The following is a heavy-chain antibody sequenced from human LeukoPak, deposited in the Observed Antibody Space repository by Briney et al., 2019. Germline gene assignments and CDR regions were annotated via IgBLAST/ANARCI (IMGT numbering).Heavy chain of an antibody. V-gene: IGHV4-4*07. CDR2: VYTTGTT. CDR1: GGSISNYY. J-gene: IGHJ4*02. D-gene: IGHD6-19*01. CDR3: ARDLKMGYSSGRYSWGTGSSNDY. Sequence: PSETLSLTCTVSGGSISNYYWTWIRQPAGKGLEWIGRVYTTGTTNYNPSLKSRVTMSVDTSENQFSLKLSSVTAADTAVYYCARDLKMGYSSGRYSWGTGSSNDYWGQGTLVTVSS.